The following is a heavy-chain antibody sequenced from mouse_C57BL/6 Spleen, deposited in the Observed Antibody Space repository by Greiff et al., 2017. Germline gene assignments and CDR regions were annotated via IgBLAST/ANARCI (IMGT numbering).Heavy chain of an antibody. D-gene: IGHD1-1*01. CDR2: INPNNGGT. Sequence: VQLQQSGPELVKPGASVKMSCKASGYTFTDYNMHWVKQSHGKSLEWIGYINPNNGGTSYNQKFKGKATLTVNKSSSTAYMELRSLTSEDSAVYYCARITTVVPYAMDYWGQGTSVTVSS. CDR3: ARITTVVPYAMDY. V-gene: IGHV1-22*01. CDR1: GYTFTDYN. J-gene: IGHJ4*01.